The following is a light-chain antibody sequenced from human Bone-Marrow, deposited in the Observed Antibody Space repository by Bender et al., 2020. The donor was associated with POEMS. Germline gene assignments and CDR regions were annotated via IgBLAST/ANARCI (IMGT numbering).Light chain of an antibody. V-gene: IGLV2-23*02. CDR1: SSDVGGYQF. CDR3: CSYAGTSTYV. Sequence: QSALTQPPSASGSPGQSVTISCTGTSSDVGGYQFVSWYQQHPGKAPKLMIFEVNQRPSGVSSRFSGSKSGNTASLTISVLQAEDEADYSCCSYAGTSTYVFGTGTKVTVL. J-gene: IGLJ1*01. CDR2: EVN.